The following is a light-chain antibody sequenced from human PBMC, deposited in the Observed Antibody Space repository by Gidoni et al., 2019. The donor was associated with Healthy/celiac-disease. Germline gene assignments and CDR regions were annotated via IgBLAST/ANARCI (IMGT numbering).Light chain of an antibody. CDR1: QSVSSSY. CDR3: QQYGSSPFT. V-gene: IGKV3-20*01. Sequence: EIVLTQSPGTLSLSPGERATLSCRASQSVSSSYLAWYQQKPGQAPRLLIYVASSRATGIPDRFSGSGSGTDFTLIISRLEPEDFAVYYCQQYGSSPFTFXPXTKVXIK. CDR2: VAS. J-gene: IGKJ3*01.